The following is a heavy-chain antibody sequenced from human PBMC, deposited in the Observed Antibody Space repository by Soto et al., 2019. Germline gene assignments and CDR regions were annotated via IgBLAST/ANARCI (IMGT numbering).Heavy chain of an antibody. Sequence: SGPTLVNPTQTLTLTCTFSGFSLSTSGVGVGRNRKPPGKALEWLALIYWDDDKRFSPSLKSRLTITNVTSINQVVLTMTNMDPVDTATYYCAHRPHMTTVTENWFDPWGQGTLVTVSS. CDR1: GFSLSTSGVG. D-gene: IGHD4-4*01. J-gene: IGHJ5*02. V-gene: IGHV2-5*02. CDR2: IYWDDDK. CDR3: AHRPHMTTVTENWFDP.